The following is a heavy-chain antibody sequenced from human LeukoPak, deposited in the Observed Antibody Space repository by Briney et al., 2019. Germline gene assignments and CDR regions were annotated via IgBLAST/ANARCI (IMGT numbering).Heavy chain of an antibody. J-gene: IGHJ5*01. Sequence: SVKVSCKASGGTFSSYAISWVRQAPGQGLEWMGRIIPIFGIANYAQKFQGRVTITADKSTSTAYMELSSLRSEDTAVYYCAREFSKSSCWDSWGQGTLVTVSS. CDR2: IIPIFGIA. CDR3: AREFSKSSCWDS. D-gene: IGHD6-13*01. V-gene: IGHV1-69*04. CDR1: GGTFSSYA.